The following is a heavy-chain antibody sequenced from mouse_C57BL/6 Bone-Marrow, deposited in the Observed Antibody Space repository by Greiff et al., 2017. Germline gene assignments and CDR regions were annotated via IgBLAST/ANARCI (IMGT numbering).Heavy chain of an antibody. CDR2: ISSGGDYI. J-gene: IGHJ4*01. CDR3: TRGRVYDVDAMDY. Sequence: EVMLVESGEGLVKPGGSLKLSCAASGFTFSSYAMSWVRQTPEKRLEWVAYISSGGDYIYYADTVKGRFTISSDNARNTLYLQMSSLKSEDTAMYYCTRGRVYDVDAMDYWGQGTSVTVSS. CDR1: GFTFSSYA. D-gene: IGHD2-12*01. V-gene: IGHV5-9-1*02.